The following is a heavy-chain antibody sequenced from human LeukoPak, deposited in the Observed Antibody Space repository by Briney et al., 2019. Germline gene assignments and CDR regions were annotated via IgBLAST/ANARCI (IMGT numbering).Heavy chain of an antibody. CDR3: ARGRYCSSTSCLAYYYYYMDV. J-gene: IGHJ6*03. D-gene: IGHD2-2*01. CDR1: GGSFSDYY. V-gene: IGHV4-34*01. CDR2: INHSGST. Sequence: KASETLSLTCAVYGGSFSDYYWSWLRQPPGNGLEWLGEINHSGSTNYNPSLKSRVTISVDTSKNQFSLKLSSVTAADTAVYYCARGRYCSSTSCLAYYYYYMDVWGKGTTVTVSS.